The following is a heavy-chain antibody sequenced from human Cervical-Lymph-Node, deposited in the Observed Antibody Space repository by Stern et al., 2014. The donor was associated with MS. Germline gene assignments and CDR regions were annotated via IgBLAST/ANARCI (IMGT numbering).Heavy chain of an antibody. CDR1: GFSLSTSGLG. J-gene: IGHJ4*02. Sequence: QVTLRESGPALVKPTQTLTLTCTFSGFSLSTSGLGVGWIRQPPGEALEWLAYINWDDQKRYSPSLKSRLTIPKDTSKNQVVLTLTNVDPVDTATYYCAHRTAGPFDYWGQGTLVTVSS. V-gene: IGHV2-5*02. CDR2: INWDDQK. CDR3: AHRTAGPFDY.